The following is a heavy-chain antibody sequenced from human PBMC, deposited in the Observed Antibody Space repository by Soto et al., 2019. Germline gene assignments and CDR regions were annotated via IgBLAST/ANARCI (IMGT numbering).Heavy chain of an antibody. CDR3: ARDQSEGYCSGGSCYGGTRFDY. Sequence: QVQLVQSGAEVKKPGSSVKVSCKASGGTFSSYTISWVRQAPGQGLEWMGRIIPILGIANYAQKFQGRVTITADKSTSTAYMELSSLRSEDTAVYYCARDQSEGYCSGGSCYGGTRFDYWGQGTLVTVSS. CDR2: IIPILGIA. V-gene: IGHV1-69*08. D-gene: IGHD2-15*01. J-gene: IGHJ4*02. CDR1: GGTFSSYT.